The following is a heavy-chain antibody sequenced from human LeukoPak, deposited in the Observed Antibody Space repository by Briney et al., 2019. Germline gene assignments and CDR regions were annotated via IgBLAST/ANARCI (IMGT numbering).Heavy chain of an antibody. CDR2: IYYTGSA. CDR3: ARSQNYYGSGDY. CDR1: GDSVSNGNYY. V-gene: IGHV4-61*01. Sequence: SETLSLTCTVSGDSVSNGNYYWSWLRQPPGKALEWIGYIYYTGSAYYNPSLEGRVALSVDTSRNQFSVKLNSVTAADTAVYYCARSQNYYGSGDYWGPGTLVTVSS. D-gene: IGHD3-10*01. J-gene: IGHJ4*02.